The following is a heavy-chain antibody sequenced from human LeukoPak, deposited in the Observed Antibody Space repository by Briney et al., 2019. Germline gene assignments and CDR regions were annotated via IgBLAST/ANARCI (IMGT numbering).Heavy chain of an antibody. J-gene: IGHJ4*02. CDR1: GFTFRSYW. D-gene: IGHD1-26*01. CDR2: ISPDGTSK. CDR3: ARADGSHYGLKDY. V-gene: IGHV3-74*01. Sequence: GGSLRLSCAASGFTFRSYWMHWVRQAPGKGLVWVSRISPDGTSKSYADSVKGRFTVSRDNAKNTLSLQMNSLRAEDTGLYYCARADGSHYGLKDYWGQGTLVTVSS.